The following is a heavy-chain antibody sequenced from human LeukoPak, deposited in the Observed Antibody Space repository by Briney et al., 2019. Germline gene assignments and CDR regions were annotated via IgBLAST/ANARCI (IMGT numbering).Heavy chain of an antibody. CDR2: IRYDGSNK. CDR1: GFTFSSYG. V-gene: IGHV3-30*02. CDR3: AKDRDGYDSSEIDY. J-gene: IGHJ4*02. Sequence: GGSLRLSCAASGFTFSSYGMHWVRQAPGKGLEWVAFIRYDGSNKYYADSVKGRFTISRDNSKNTLYLQMNSLRAEDTAVYYCAKDRDGYDSSEIDYWGQGTLVTVSS. D-gene: IGHD3-22*01.